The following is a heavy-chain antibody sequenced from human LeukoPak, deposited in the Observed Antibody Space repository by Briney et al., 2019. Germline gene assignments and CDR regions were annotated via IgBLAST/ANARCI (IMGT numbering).Heavy chain of an antibody. Sequence: SETLSLTCTVSGGSISSYYWGWIRQPPGKGLEWIGSIYYSGSTYYKPSLRSRVTISVDTSKSQFSLRLSSVTAADTAVYYCARHQGGDGYNYYYYYMDVWGKGTTVTVSS. CDR2: IYYSGST. J-gene: IGHJ6*03. D-gene: IGHD5-24*01. V-gene: IGHV4-39*01. CDR1: GGSISSYY. CDR3: ARHQGGDGYNYYYYYMDV.